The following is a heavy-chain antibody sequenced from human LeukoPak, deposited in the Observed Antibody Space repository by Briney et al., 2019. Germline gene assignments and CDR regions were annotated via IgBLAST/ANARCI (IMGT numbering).Heavy chain of an antibody. V-gene: IGHV3-23*01. Sequence: GGSLRLSCAVSGITLSNYGMSWVRQAPGKGLEWVAGISGSGGSTNYADSVKGRFTISRDNPKNTLYLQMNSLRAEDTAVYFCAKRGVVIRVILVGFHKEAYYFDTWGQGALVTVSS. D-gene: IGHD3-22*01. CDR2: ISGSGGST. J-gene: IGHJ4*02. CDR1: GITLSNYG. CDR3: AKRGVVIRVILVGFHKEAYYFDT.